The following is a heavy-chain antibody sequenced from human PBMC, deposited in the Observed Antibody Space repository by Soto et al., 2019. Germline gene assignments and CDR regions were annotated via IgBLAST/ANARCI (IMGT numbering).Heavy chain of an antibody. CDR2: IDCDDDK. Sequence: VPTLVNPTQTLTLTCTFSGFSLSTSGMCVSWIRQPPGKALEWLALIDCDDDKYYSTSLKTRLTISKDTSKNQVVLTMTNMDPVDTATYYCARIRVGSSGWYGDNWFDPWGQGTLVTGSS. J-gene: IGHJ5*02. CDR3: ARIRVGSSGWYGDNWFDP. CDR1: GFSLSTSGMC. D-gene: IGHD6-19*01. V-gene: IGHV2-70*01.